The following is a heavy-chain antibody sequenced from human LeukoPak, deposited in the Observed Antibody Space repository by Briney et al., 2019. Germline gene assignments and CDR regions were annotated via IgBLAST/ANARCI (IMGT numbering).Heavy chain of an antibody. Sequence: PSETLSLTCTVSGGSISSGDYYWNWIRQPAGRGLEWIGRIYTSGTSTYNPSLESRVAISMDTSQNQFSVNLSGVTATDTAVYYCARDRGYRANGRNWYFDSWGRGTPVTVSS. CDR3: ARDRGYRANGRNWYFDS. CDR1: GGSISSGDYY. D-gene: IGHD5-12*01. J-gene: IGHJ2*01. V-gene: IGHV4-61*02. CDR2: IYTSGTS.